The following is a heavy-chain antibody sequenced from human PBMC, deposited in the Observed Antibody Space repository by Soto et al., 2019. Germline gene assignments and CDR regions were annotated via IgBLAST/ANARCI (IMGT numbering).Heavy chain of an antibody. V-gene: IGHV3-30*18. D-gene: IGHD6-13*01. CDR2: ISHDGSVT. J-gene: IGHJ5*02. CDR1: GFTFSTSG. Sequence: QVQMVESGGGVVQPGTSLRLSCATSGFTFSTSGMHWVRQAPGKGLEWVAMISHDGSVTYYTDSVQGRFTISRDTHKNTLYLQMNSLRDEDTAIYYCAKDWGSSGWYNWFDPWGQGTRVTVS. CDR3: AKDWGSSGWYNWFDP.